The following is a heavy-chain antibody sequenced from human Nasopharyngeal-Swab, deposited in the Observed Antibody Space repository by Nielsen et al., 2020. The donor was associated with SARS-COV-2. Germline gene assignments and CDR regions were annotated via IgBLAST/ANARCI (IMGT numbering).Heavy chain of an antibody. J-gene: IGHJ4*02. V-gene: IGHV1-69*13. CDR3: ARSYSSGWSFVRYFDY. Sequence: SVKVSCKASGGTFSSYAISWVRQAPGQGLEWMGGIIPIFGTANYAQKFQGRVTITADESTSTAYMELSSLRSEDTAVYYCARSYSSGWSFVRYFDYWGQGTLVTVSS. CDR2: IIPIFGTA. CDR1: GGTFSSYA. D-gene: IGHD6-19*01.